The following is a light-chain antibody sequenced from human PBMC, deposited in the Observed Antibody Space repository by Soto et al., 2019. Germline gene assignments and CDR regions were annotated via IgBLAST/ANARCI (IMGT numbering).Light chain of an antibody. Sequence: EIVMTQSPATLSVSPGERATLSWRASQSVSSNLAWYQQKPGQAPRLLIYGASTRATGIPARFSGSGSGTEFTLTISSLQSEDFAVYYCQQYNNWPPLFTFGPGTKVDIK. CDR2: GAS. CDR1: QSVSSN. CDR3: QQYNNWPPLFT. V-gene: IGKV3-15*01. J-gene: IGKJ3*01.